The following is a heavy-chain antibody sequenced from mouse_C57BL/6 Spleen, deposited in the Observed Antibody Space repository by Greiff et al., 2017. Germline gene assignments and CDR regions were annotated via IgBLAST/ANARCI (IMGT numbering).Heavy chain of an antibody. Sequence: QVQLQQPGAELVMPGASVKLSCKASGYTFTSYWMHWVKQRPGQGLEWIGEIDPSDSYTNYNQKFKGKSTLTVDKSSSTAYMQLSSLPSEDSAVYYCARTGDWDLDYWGQGTTLTVSS. V-gene: IGHV1-69*01. CDR3: ARTGDWDLDY. CDR2: IDPSDSYT. J-gene: IGHJ2*01. CDR1: GYTFTSYW. D-gene: IGHD4-1*01.